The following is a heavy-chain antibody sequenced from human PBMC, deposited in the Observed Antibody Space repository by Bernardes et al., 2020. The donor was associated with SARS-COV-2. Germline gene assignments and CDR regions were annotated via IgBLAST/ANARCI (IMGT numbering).Heavy chain of an antibody. D-gene: IGHD3-16*01. Sequence: SETLSLTCTVSGGSISSTYWNWIRQPPGKGLEWIGNIYSSGSTDYSPSLKSRVTISVDMSKNQFSLKLSSVTAADTAVYYCARELGGWFDPWGQGTLVTVAS. CDR1: GGSISSTY. CDR3: ARELGGWFDP. J-gene: IGHJ5*02. V-gene: IGHV4-59*01. CDR2: IYSSGST.